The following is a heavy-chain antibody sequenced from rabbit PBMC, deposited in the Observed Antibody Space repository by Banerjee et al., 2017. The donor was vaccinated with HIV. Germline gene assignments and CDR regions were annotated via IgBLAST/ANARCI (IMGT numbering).Heavy chain of an antibody. CDR2: IDPVFDST. J-gene: IGHJ3*01. V-gene: IGHV1S7*01. Sequence: QLKESGGGLVQPGGSLTLSCKASGFDFSGVYMSWVRQAPGKGLEWIGYIDPVFDSTYYASWVNGRFTISSHNAQNTLYLRLNSLTAADTATYFCARVTGYGSTSNYPTRLDLWGPGTLVTVS. CDR1: GFDFSGVY. D-gene: IGHD8-1*01. CDR3: ARVTGYGSTSNYPTRLDL.